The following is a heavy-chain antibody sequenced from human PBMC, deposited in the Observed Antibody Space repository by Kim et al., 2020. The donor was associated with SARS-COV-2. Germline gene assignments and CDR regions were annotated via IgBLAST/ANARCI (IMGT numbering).Heavy chain of an antibody. CDR3: ARRDYGALGI. V-gene: IGHV4-38-2*02. J-gene: IGHJ3*02. CDR1: GYSISSGYY. Sequence: SETLSLTCTVSGYSISSGYYWGWIRQPPGKGLEWIGSIYHSGSTYYNPSLKSRVTISVDTSKNQFSLKLSSVTAADTAVYYCARRDYGALGIWGQGTMVTVSS. D-gene: IGHD4-17*01. CDR2: IYHSGST.